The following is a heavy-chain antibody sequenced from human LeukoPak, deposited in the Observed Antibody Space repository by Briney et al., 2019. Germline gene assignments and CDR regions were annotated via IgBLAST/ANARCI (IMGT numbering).Heavy chain of an antibody. V-gene: IGHV1-69*05. D-gene: IGHD3-10*01. CDR2: IIPIFGTA. J-gene: IGHJ6*03. CDR3: ARSGFDFYGSGSYYNDYYYYYMDV. Sequence: SVKVSCKASGGTFSSYAISWVRQAPGQGLEWMGGIIPIFGTANYAQKFQGRVTITTDESTSTAYMELSSLRSEDTAVYYCARSGFDFYGSGSYYNDYYYYYMDVWGKGTTVTVSS. CDR1: GGTFSSYA.